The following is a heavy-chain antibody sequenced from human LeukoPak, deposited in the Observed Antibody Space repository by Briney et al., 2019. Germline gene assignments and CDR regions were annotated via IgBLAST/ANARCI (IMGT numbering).Heavy chain of an antibody. CDR1: GGSIRSADYY. Sequence: SETLSLTCTVSGGSIRSADYYWSWIRQPPGKGLEWIGYIYYSGSTNYNPSLKSRVTISVDTSKNQFSLKLSSVTAADTAVYYCARDLRDEYYYDSSGPVGAFDIWGQGTMVTVSS. V-gene: IGHV4-61*08. CDR3: ARDLRDEYYYDSSGPVGAFDI. J-gene: IGHJ3*02. D-gene: IGHD3-22*01. CDR2: IYYSGST.